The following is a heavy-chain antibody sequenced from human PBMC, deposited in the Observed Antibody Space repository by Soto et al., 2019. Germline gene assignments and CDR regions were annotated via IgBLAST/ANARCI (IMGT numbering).Heavy chain of an antibody. CDR2: IIPIFGTA. CDR3: ARDYSNLYSSHAFDI. CDR1: GGTFSSYA. J-gene: IGHJ3*02. Sequence: GASVKVSCKASGGTFSSYAISWVRQAPGQGLEWMGGIIPIFGTANYAQKFQGRVTITADESTSTAYMELSSLRSEDTAVYYCARDYSNLYSSHAFDIWGQGTMVTVSS. V-gene: IGHV1-69*13. D-gene: IGHD6-19*01.